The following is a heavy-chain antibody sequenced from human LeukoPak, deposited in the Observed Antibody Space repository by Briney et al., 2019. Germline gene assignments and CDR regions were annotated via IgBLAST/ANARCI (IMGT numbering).Heavy chain of an antibody. Sequence: GGSLRLSCAASGFTFSSYWMSWVRQAPGKGLEWVANIKQDGNAKYYVDSVKGRFTISRDNAKNSVYLQMNSLRAEDTAMYYCAREYGFGLWGQGTLVIVSS. J-gene: IGHJ4*02. CDR2: IKQDGNAK. CDR3: AREYGFGL. V-gene: IGHV3-7*05. D-gene: IGHD3-10*01. CDR1: GFTFSSYW.